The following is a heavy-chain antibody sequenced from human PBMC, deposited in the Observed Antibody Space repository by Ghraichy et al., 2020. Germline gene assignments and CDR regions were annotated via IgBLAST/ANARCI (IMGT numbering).Heavy chain of an antibody. CDR1: GFTFSGYG. D-gene: IGHD3-16*01. CDR2: ILYDGSNT. CDR3: ARDFYDYVWGTYAPFEY. V-gene: IGHV3-33*05. J-gene: IGHJ4*02. Sequence: GGSLRLSCVTSGFTFSGYGMHWVRQTPGKGLEWVATILYDGSNTYYADSLKGRFTISRDNSENTLYLQMDSLRAEDTALYYCARDFYDYVWGTYAPFEYWGQGTLVTVSS.